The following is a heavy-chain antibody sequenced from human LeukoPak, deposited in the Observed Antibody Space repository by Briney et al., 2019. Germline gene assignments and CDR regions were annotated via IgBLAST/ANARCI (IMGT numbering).Heavy chain of an antibody. CDR3: AKQSAGVTTGYFDY. CDR1: GFTVSSNY. CDR2: IYSGGST. D-gene: IGHD1-26*01. Sequence: GGSLRLSCAASGFTVSSNYMSWVRQAPGKGLEWVSVIYSGGSTYYAASVTGRFTISRDSSRTTLYLQVNSLRAEDTAVYYCAKQSAGVTTGYFDYWGQGTLVTVSS. V-gene: IGHV3-53*01. J-gene: IGHJ4*02.